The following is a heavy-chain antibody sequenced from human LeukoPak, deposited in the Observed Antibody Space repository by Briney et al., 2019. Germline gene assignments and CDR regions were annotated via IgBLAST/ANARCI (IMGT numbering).Heavy chain of an antibody. Sequence: PGGSLRLSCAASGFTFSSYSMNWVRQAPGKGLEWVSSISSSSSYIYYADSVKGRFTISRDNAKNSLYLQMNSLRAEDTAVYYCARARPADYAFDIWGQGTMVTVSS. CDR3: ARARPADYAFDI. D-gene: IGHD3-3*01. CDR2: ISSSSSYI. CDR1: GFTFSSYS. J-gene: IGHJ3*02. V-gene: IGHV3-21*01.